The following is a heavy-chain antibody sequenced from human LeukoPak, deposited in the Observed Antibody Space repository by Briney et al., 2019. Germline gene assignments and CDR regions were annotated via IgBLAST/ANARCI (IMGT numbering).Heavy chain of an antibody. CDR2: INSDGSST. CDR3: ARDPKYGDLDY. Sequence: GGSLRLSCAAFGVSVSGYWMNWVRQAPGKGLVWVARINSDGSSTSHADSVKGRFTISRDNAKNTLYLQMNSLRVDDTAVYYCARDPKYGDLDYWGLGTLVTVSS. CDR1: GVSVSGYW. V-gene: IGHV3-74*01. D-gene: IGHD4-17*01. J-gene: IGHJ4*02.